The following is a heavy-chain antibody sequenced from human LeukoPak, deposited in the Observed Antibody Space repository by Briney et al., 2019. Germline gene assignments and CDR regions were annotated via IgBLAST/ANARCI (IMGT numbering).Heavy chain of an antibody. CDR1: GFSFSSFG. J-gene: IGHJ2*01. Sequence: GGSLRLSCAASGFSFSSFGMSWVRQAPGKGLEWVSRISGSDGSTDYADSVKGRFTISRDNSKNTLYLQMNSLRAEDTAVYYCAKVWAHDGSGNPYWHFDLWGRGTLVTVSS. D-gene: IGHD3-10*01. CDR2: ISGSDGST. CDR3: AKVWAHDGSGNPYWHFDL. V-gene: IGHV3-23*01.